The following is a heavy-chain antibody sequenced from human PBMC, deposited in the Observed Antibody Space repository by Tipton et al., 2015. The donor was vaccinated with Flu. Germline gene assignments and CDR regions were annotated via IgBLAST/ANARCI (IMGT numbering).Heavy chain of an antibody. CDR1: GGSISTYY. CDR2: VHYTGDT. J-gene: IGHJ4*02. CDR3: ARDLFGSGNYLGY. D-gene: IGHD3-10*01. Sequence: TLSLTCTVSGGSISTYYWHWIRQSPGKGLEWIGYVHYTGDTIYNPSLRSRVTISVDTSKNQFSLRVRSVTAADTALYYCARDLFGSGNYLGYCGQGAPVTVSS. V-gene: IGHV4-59*01.